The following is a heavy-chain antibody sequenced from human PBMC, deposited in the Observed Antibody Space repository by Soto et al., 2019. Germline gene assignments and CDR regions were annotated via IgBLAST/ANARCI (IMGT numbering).Heavy chain of an antibody. V-gene: IGHV5-10-1*01. Sequence: GESLKISCKGSGYSFTSYWISWVRQMPGKGLEWMGRIDPSDSYTNYSPSFQGHVTISADKSISTAYLQWSSLKASDTAMYYCARRWKVEATTPLYNGMDVWGQGTTVTVS. CDR2: IDPSDSYT. CDR1: GYSFTSYW. CDR3: ARRWKVEATTPLYNGMDV. J-gene: IGHJ6*02. D-gene: IGHD1-26*01.